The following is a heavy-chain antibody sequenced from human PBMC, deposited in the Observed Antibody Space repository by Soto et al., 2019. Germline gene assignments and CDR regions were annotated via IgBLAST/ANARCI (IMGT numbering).Heavy chain of an antibody. CDR1: GFTFSSYA. Sequence: PGGSLRLSCAASGFTFSSYAMSWVRQAPGKGLEWVSAISGSGGSTYYADSVKGRFTISRDNSKNTLYLQMNSLRAEDTAVYYCAKDGWKDVDTAMNFDYWGQGTLVTVSS. J-gene: IGHJ4*02. V-gene: IGHV3-23*01. CDR3: AKDGWKDVDTAMNFDY. CDR2: ISGSGGST. D-gene: IGHD5-18*01.